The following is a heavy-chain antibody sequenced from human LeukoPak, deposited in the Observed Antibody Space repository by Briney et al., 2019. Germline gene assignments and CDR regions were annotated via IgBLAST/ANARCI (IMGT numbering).Heavy chain of an antibody. CDR3: ARGGPLTHIVVVTAHDAFDI. V-gene: IGHV4-31*03. CDR2: IYYSGST. CDR1: GGSISSGGYY. D-gene: IGHD2-21*02. J-gene: IGHJ3*02. Sequence: SETLSLTCTVSGGSISSGGYYWSWIRQHPGKGLEWIGYIYYSGSTYYNPSLKSRVTISVDTSKNQFSLKLSSVTAADTAVYYCARGGPLTHIVVVTAHDAFDIWGQGTMVTVSP.